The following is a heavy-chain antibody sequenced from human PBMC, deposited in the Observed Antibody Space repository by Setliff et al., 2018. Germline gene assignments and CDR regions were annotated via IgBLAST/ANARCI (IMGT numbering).Heavy chain of an antibody. D-gene: IGHD3-3*01. J-gene: IGHJ4*02. CDR2: MSPNSGNR. Sequence: ASVKVSCKASGYAFTTYDINWVRQAPGQGLEWMGWMSPNSGNRGYAQKFQGRVTMTRNTSMSTAYMELSTLRSEDTAVYYCASSRDYNFWSGYYSPLDYWGQGTLVTVSS. V-gene: IGHV1-8*02. CDR1: GYAFTTYD. CDR3: ASSRDYNFWSGYYSPLDY.